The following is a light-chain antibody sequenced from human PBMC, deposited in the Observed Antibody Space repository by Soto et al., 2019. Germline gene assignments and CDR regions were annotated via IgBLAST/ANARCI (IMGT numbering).Light chain of an antibody. CDR2: EAT. J-gene: IGLJ3*02. CDR1: SSDVGGYNS. CDR3: SSYAGSDNVL. V-gene: IGLV2-8*01. Sequence: QSALTQPPSASGSPGQSVTISCTGTSSDVGGYNSVSWYQQHPGKAPKVIIYEATKRPSGVPDRFSGSKSGNTASLTVSGLQDDDDADYYCSSYAGSDNVLFGGGTKVTVL.